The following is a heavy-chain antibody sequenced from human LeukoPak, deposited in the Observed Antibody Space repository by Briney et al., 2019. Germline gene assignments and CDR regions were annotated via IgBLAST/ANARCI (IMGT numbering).Heavy chain of an antibody. V-gene: IGHV4-39*01. CDR2: IYYSGST. D-gene: IGHD2-15*01. CDR3: ARRGSHAEILYYFDY. J-gene: IGHJ4*02. CDR1: GGSISSNTYY. Sequence: SETLSLTCTVSGGSISSNTYYWGWIRQPPGKGLEWIGTIYYSGSTYYNPSLKSRVTMSVDTSKNQFSLKLSSVTAADTAVYYCARRGSHAEILYYFDYWGQGTLVTVSS.